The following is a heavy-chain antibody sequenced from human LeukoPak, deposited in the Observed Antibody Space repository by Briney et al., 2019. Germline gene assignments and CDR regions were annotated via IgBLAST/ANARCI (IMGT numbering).Heavy chain of an antibody. CDR2: IKEEVSEK. D-gene: IGHD7-27*01. CDR3: ARMKNWGLWDY. V-gene: IGHV3-7*01. CDR1: GFTFSNYW. J-gene: IGHJ4*02. Sequence: GGFLRLSCAASGFTFSNYWMSWVRQVPGRGVEWVANIKEEVSEKYYADSVKGRFTISRDNAKNSLYLQMNSLRVEDTALHYCARMKNWGLWDYWGQGTLVTVSS.